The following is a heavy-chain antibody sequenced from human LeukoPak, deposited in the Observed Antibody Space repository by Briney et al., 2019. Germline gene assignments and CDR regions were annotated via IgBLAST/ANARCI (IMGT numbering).Heavy chain of an antibody. V-gene: IGHV3-48*03. CDR2: ISSSGSTI. CDR3: AGEGYYDSSGYYSKVWYFDY. D-gene: IGHD3-22*01. J-gene: IGHJ4*02. CDR1: GFTFSSYE. Sequence: SGGSLRLSCAASGFTFSSYEMNWVRQAPGKGLEWVSYISSSGSTIYYADSVKGRFTISRDNAKNSLYLQMNSLRAEDTAVYYCAGEGYYDSSGYYSKVWYFDYWGQGTLVTVSS.